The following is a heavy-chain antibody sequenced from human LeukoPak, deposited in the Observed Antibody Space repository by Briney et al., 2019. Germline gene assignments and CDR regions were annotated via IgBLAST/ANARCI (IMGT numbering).Heavy chain of an antibody. CDR1: GFTFSSYA. V-gene: IGHV3-30-3*01. D-gene: IGHD6-6*01. J-gene: IGHJ4*02. Sequence: GGSLRLSCAASGFTFSSYALHWVRQAPGKGLEWVAVISFDGSKKYYADSVKGRFTISRDNSNNTLYLQMNSLRVEDTAVYYCVRASYHFDHWGQGTLVTVSS. CDR2: ISFDGSKK. CDR3: VRASYHFDH.